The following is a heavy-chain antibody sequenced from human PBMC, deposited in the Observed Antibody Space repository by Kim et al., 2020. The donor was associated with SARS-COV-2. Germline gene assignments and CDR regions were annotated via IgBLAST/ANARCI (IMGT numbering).Heavy chain of an antibody. CDR3: ARAPNLIEVTSSYFDY. V-gene: IGHV3-48*03. D-gene: IGHD5-18*01. Sequence: VKGRFTISRDNAKNSLYLQMTSLRAEDTAVYYCARAPNLIEVTSSYFDYWGQGTLVTVSS. J-gene: IGHJ4*02.